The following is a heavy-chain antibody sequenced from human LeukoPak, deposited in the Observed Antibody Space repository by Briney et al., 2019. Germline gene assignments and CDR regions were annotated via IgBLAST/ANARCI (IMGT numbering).Heavy chain of an antibody. CDR1: GFSFGDYA. CDR2: IRSKDYGGTT. V-gene: IGHV3-49*04. CDR3: TTGRAVAGTDY. D-gene: IGHD6-19*01. Sequence: GGSLRLSCTASGFSFGDYAVSWVRQAPGKGLEWVGFIRSKDYGGTTEFAASVKGRFTLSRDDSKSIAYLQMNSLITEDTAVYYCTTGRAVAGTDYWGQGTLVTVSS. J-gene: IGHJ4*02.